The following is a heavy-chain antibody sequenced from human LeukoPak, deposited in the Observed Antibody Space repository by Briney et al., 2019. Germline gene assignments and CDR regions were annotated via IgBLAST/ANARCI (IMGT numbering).Heavy chain of an antibody. CDR1: GYTFTSYG. V-gene: IGHV1-18*01. CDR3: AREPVGATEGPFDY. D-gene: IGHD1-26*01. J-gene: IGHJ4*02. CDR2: ISAYNGNT. Sequence: ASVTVSCKASGYTFTSYGISWVRQAPGQGLEWMGWISAYNGNTNYAQKLQGRVTMTTDTSTSTAYMELRSLRSDDTAVYYCAREPVGATEGPFDYWGQGTLVTVSS.